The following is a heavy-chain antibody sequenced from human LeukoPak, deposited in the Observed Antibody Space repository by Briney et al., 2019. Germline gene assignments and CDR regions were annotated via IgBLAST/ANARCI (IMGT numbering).Heavy chain of an antibody. CDR1: GGSISSYY. CDR3: ARYACSGDSCIHFDY. Sequence: RPSETLSLTCSVSGGSISSYYWSWIRQPPGKGLEWIGYIYYSGSTNYNPSLKSRVTISIDASKNQFSLKLTSVTATDTAVYYCARYACSGDSCIHFDYWGQGTLVTVSS. V-gene: IGHV4-59*08. D-gene: IGHD3-10*02. CDR2: IYYSGST. J-gene: IGHJ4*02.